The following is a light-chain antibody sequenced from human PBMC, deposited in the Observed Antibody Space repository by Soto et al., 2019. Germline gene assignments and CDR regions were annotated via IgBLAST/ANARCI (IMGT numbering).Light chain of an antibody. J-gene: IGKJ1*01. CDR3: QQHGGSTRT. Sequence: EIVLKKTTCAVCWAPRESATRSCRDSQSVSSNYLAWYQQKPGQAPRLLIYGASSRATGVPDRITGSRSGTNFTLSISRLEPEDFAVYYCQQHGGSTRTFGQGTKVDIK. CDR2: GAS. CDR1: QSVSSNY. V-gene: IGKV3-20*01.